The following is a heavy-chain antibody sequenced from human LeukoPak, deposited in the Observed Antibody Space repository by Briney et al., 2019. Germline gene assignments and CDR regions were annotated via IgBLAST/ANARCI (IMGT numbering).Heavy chain of an antibody. CDR2: IYYSGST. V-gene: IGHV4-59*01. CDR1: GGSISSYY. Sequence: PSETLSLTCTVSGGSISSYYWSWIRQPPGKGLEWIGYIYYSGSTNYNPSLKSRVTISVDTSKNQFSLKLSSVTAADTAVYYCARQWRHYDFWSGTPEAMDVWGKGTTVTVSS. J-gene: IGHJ6*03. D-gene: IGHD3-3*01. CDR3: ARQWRHYDFWSGTPEAMDV.